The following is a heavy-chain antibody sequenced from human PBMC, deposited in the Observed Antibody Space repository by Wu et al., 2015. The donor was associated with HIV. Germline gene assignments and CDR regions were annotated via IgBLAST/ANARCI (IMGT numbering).Heavy chain of an antibody. CDR3: ARDMTYFYDNSGFYRLDF. CDR2: IIPRLETV. J-gene: IGHJ4*02. CDR1: GGNEGGTFSSHP. V-gene: IGHV1-69*11. Sequence: HVQLVQSGAEVKKPGSSVKVSCKIYGGNEGGTFSSHPVSWVRQAPGKGLEWMGGIIPRLETVNYAQMFHGRVTITADELTTTSYMELISLRSDDTAMYFCARDMTYFYDNSGFYRLDFWGQGTFITVTS. D-gene: IGHD3-22*01.